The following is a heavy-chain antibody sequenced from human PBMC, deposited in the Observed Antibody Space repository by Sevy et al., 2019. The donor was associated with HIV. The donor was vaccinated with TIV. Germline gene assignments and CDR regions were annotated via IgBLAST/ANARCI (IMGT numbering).Heavy chain of an antibody. CDR2: ISHDGSYQ. J-gene: IGHJ4*02. Sequence: GGSLRLSCAASRFTFSTYDIHWVRQAPGKGLEWVAVISHDGSYQYDTDSVKGRFTISRDDSKNKAYLQMNSLRADDSGVYYCTKGQGYDYIWGNERSEYYFDSWGQGTLVTVSS. CDR3: TKGQGYDYIWGNERSEYYFDS. V-gene: IGHV3-30*18. CDR1: RFTFSTYD. D-gene: IGHD3-16*01.